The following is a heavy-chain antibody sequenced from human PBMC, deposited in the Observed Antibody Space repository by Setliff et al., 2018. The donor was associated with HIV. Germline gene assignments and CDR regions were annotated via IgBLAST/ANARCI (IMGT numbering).Heavy chain of an antibody. CDR3: TTDHDGSGRYYVTQVS. CDR1: GFTFNNDA. V-gene: IGHV3-15*01. CDR2: IKHQDVGGTA. Sequence: GVLRLSCAASGFTFNNDAMSWVRQAPGKGLEWVGHIKHQDVGGTAEYAAPVKGRFTISRDDSKNTVYLQMNSLKTEDTAVYFCTTDHDGSGRYYVTQVSWGQGTLVTVSS. D-gene: IGHD3-22*01. J-gene: IGHJ1*01.